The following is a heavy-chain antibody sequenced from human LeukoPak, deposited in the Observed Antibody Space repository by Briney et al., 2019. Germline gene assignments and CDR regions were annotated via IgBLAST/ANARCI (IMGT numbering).Heavy chain of an antibody. CDR1: GFTFSVHA. D-gene: IGHD3-16*02. J-gene: IGHJ4*02. Sequence: PGGSLRLSCATSGFTFSVHAMHWVRQAPGKGLDWVTFIQSDGTNKYYADSVKGRFTISRDNSKNTLYLQMNSLRAEDTAVYYCANGLDYVWGSYRPFDYWGQGTLVTVSS. CDR2: IQSDGTNK. V-gene: IGHV3-30*02. CDR3: ANGLDYVWGSYRPFDY.